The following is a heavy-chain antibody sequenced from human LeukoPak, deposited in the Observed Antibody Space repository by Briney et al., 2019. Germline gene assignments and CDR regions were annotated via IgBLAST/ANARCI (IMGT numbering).Heavy chain of an antibody. CDR2: IKSKTDGGTT. D-gene: IGHD3-3*01. CDR3: TTVSDFWSGYYEPPFDY. V-gene: IGHV3-15*01. J-gene: IGHJ4*02. Sequence: GGXXXXXCAASGFTFSNAWMSWVRQAPGKGLEWVGRIKSKTDGGTTDYAAPVKGRFTISRDDSKNTLYLQMNSLKTEDTAVYYCTTVSDFWSGYYEPPFDYWGQGTLVTVSS. CDR1: GFTFSNAW.